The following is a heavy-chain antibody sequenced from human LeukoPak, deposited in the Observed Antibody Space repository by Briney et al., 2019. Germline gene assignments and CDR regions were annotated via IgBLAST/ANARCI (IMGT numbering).Heavy chain of an antibody. CDR2: INPNSGGT. V-gene: IGHV1-2*02. J-gene: IGHJ5*02. Sequence: ASVKVSCKASGYTFAGYYMHWVRQAPGQGLEWMGWINPNSGGTNYAQKFQGRVTMTRDTSISTAYMELSRLRSDDTAVYYCARDHMINYCGSGSYYRGGETFDPWGQGTLVTVSS. CDR3: ARDHMINYCGSGSYYRGGETFDP. CDR1: GYTFAGYY. D-gene: IGHD3-10*01.